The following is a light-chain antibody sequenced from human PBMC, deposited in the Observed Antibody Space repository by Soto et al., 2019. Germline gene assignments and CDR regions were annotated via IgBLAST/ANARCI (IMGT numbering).Light chain of an antibody. CDR3: SSYAGSINLAV. V-gene: IGLV2-8*01. J-gene: IGLJ1*01. CDR1: SSDVGGYYS. CDR2: EVT. Sequence: QAVVTQPPSASGSPGQSVTISCTGTSSDVGGYYSVSWYQQHPGKAPKLIIYEVTKRPSGVPDRFSGSKSGSTASLTVSGLQAEDEADYYCSSYAGSINLAVFGTGTKLTVL.